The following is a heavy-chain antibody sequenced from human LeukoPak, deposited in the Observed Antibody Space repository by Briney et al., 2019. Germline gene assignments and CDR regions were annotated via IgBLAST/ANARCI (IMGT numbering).Heavy chain of an antibody. V-gene: IGHV3-33*01. D-gene: IGHD5-24*01. CDR2: IWYDGGNK. J-gene: IGHJ6*02. CDR3: ARVFQGDGDKPYGMDV. Sequence: GGSLRLSCAASGFTFSSFGMHWVRQAPGKGLEWVAIIWYDGGNKYYADSVKGRSTISRDNSKNTLYLQMKSLRAEDTAVYYCARVFQGDGDKPYGMDVWGQGTTVIVSS. CDR1: GFTFSSFG.